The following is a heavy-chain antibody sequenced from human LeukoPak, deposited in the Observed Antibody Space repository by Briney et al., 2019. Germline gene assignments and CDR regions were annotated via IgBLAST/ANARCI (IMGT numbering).Heavy chain of an antibody. CDR1: GGSISSNTYY. V-gene: IGHV4-39*01. Sequence: SETLSLTCSVSGGSISSNTYYWGWIRQPPGKGLECIGTIYYTGGTYYNPSLKSRVIITVDTSKNQFSLRLSSVTAADTAVYYCARGYSSRGDFDYWGQGTLVTVSS. CDR2: IYYTGGT. J-gene: IGHJ4*02. D-gene: IGHD6-13*01. CDR3: ARGYSSRGDFDY.